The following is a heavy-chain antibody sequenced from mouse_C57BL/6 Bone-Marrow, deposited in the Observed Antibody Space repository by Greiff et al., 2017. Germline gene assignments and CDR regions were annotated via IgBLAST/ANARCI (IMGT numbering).Heavy chain of an antibody. V-gene: IGHV5-6*02. CDR2: ISSGGSYT. Sequence: DVMLVESGGDLVKPGGSLKLSCAASGFTFSSYGMSWVRQTPDKRLEWVATISSGGSYTYYPDSVKGRFTISRDNAKNTLYLQMSSLKSEDTAMYYCARQSKVAGDAYWGQGTLVTVSA. CDR3: ARQSKVAGDAY. CDR1: GFTFSSYG. D-gene: IGHD1-1*01. J-gene: IGHJ3*01.